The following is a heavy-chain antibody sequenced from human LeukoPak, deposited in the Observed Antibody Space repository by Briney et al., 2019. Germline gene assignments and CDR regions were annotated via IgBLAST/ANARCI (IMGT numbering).Heavy chain of an antibody. CDR1: GYTFTSYA. D-gene: IGHD3-22*01. CDR2: SNAGNGNT. J-gene: IGHJ4*02. Sequence: ASVKVSCKASGYTFTSYAMHWVRQAPGQRLEWMGWSNAGNGNTKYSQEFQGRVTITRDTSASTAYMELSSLRSEDMAVYYCARGYNYYDSSGYYLGYYFDYWGQGTLVTVSS. CDR3: ARGYNYYDSSGYYLGYYFDY. V-gene: IGHV1-3*02.